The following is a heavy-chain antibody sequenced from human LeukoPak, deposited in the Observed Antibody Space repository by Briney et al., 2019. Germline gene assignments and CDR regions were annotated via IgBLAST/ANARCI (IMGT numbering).Heavy chain of an antibody. D-gene: IGHD6-13*01. V-gene: IGHV1-8*01. J-gene: IGHJ4*02. CDR2: MNPNSGNT. Sequence: GASVKVSCKASGYTFTSYDINWVRQATGQGLEWMGWMNPNSGNTGYAQKFQGRVTMTRNTSISTAYMELSSLRSEDTAVYYCARFRGNIAAAGDYWGQETLVTVSS. CDR3: ARFRGNIAAAGDY. CDR1: GYTFTSYD.